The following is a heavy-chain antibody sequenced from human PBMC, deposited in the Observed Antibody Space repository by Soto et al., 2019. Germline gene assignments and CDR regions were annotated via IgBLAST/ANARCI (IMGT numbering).Heavy chain of an antibody. J-gene: IGHJ3*02. V-gene: IGHV1-2*02. CDR3: AKSGRFCKTSLGYFDS. Sequence: SVQESCKASGFTFTGHSIHWVRQAPGQGLEWMGWINPNSGGTSYAQKFKGRVTMTRDTSITTDYMEPSRLSSDDTAVYYCAKSGRFCKTSLGYFDSWGNGTMVTVSS. CDR2: INPNSGGT. CDR1: GFTFTGHS. D-gene: IGHD1-1*01.